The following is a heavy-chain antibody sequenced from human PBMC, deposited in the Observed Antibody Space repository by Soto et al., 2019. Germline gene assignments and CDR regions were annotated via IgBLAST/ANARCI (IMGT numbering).Heavy chain of an antibody. CDR2: IYDRGNT. V-gene: IGHV4-61*08. D-gene: IGHD1-26*01. CDR1: GGSVSSGDFH. CDR3: ARRFPDAGRYWGSFDS. J-gene: IGHJ4*02. Sequence: QVQLQESGPGLVKPSETLSLTCSVSGGSVSSGDFHWSWIRQPPGKGLEWIGYIYDRGNTNYNPSLLGRVTISIDKSKNQFSLKLSSVTAAATAVYYCARRFPDAGRYWGSFDSWGQGTLVTVSS.